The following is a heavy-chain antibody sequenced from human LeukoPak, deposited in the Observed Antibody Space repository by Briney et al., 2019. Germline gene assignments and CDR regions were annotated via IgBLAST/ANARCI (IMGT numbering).Heavy chain of an antibody. V-gene: IGHV1-2*02. Sequence: ASVKVSCKASGYTFTGYYMHWVRQAPGPGLEWMGWINPNSGGTNYAQKFQGRVTMTRDTSISTAYLELSRLRSDDMAVYYCARDMGITIMVVTRGDAFDIWGQGTMVTVSS. D-gene: IGHD2-21*02. J-gene: IGHJ3*02. CDR2: INPNSGGT. CDR1: GYTFTGYY. CDR3: ARDMGITIMVVTRGDAFDI.